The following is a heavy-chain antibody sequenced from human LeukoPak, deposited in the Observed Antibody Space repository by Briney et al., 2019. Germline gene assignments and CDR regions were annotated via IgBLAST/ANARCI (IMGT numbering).Heavy chain of an antibody. CDR2: ISGGGEDT. CDR1: GFTFTSYA. D-gene: IGHD1-1*01. V-gene: IGHV3-23*01. Sequence: GGFLRLSCAASGFTFTSYAMSWIRQAPGKGLEWVSAISGGGEDTYYPDSVKGRFTISRDNSKNTLYLQMNSLRAEDTAIYYCAKPRAMTTGVGRYFDLWGRGTLVTVSS. CDR3: AKPRAMTTGVGRYFDL. J-gene: IGHJ2*01.